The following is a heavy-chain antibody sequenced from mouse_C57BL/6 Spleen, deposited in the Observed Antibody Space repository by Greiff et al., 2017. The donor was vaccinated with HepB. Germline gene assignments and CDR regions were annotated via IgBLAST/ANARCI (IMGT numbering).Heavy chain of an antibody. CDR1: GFTFSSYA. V-gene: IGHV5-9-1*02. Sequence: EVKLVESGEGLVKPGGSLKLSCAASGFTFSSYAMSWVRQTPEKRLEWVAYISSGGDYIYYADTVKGRFTISRDNARNTLYLQMSSLKSEDTAMYYYTRVHYYGSSYEAWFAYWGQGTLVTVSA. D-gene: IGHD1-1*01. J-gene: IGHJ3*01. CDR2: ISSGGDYI. CDR3: TRVHYYGSSYEAWFAY.